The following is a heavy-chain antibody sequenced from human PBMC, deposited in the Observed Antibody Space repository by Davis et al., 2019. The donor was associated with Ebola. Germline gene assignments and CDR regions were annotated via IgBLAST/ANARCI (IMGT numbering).Heavy chain of an antibody. CDR3: ARVQVVVVAATHFGMDV. D-gene: IGHD2-15*01. CDR2: IIPIFGTA. V-gene: IGHV1-69*13. J-gene: IGHJ6*02. Sequence: AASVKVSCKASGCTFSSYAISWVRQASGQGLGWMGRIIPIFGTANYAQKFQGRVTITADESTSTAYMELSSLRSDDTAVYYCARVQVVVVAATHFGMDVWGQGTTVTVSS. CDR1: GCTFSSYA.